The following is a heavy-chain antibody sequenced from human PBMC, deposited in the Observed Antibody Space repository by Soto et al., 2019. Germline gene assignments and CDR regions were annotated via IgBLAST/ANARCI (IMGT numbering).Heavy chain of an antibody. CDR3: VFGDCTSTSCSYYFYGLDV. CDR2: ILPIFGSP. J-gene: IGHJ6*02. CDR1: GGSFRRYA. Sequence: QVQLVQSGAEVKKPGSSAKVSCKASGGSFRRYAISWVRQAPGQGLEWMGGILPIFGSPSHAQKFQGRATITADESTSTAYLELTSLTSEDTAMYYCVFGDCTSTSCSYYFYGLDVWGQGTTVTVSS. V-gene: IGHV1-69*01. D-gene: IGHD2-2*01.